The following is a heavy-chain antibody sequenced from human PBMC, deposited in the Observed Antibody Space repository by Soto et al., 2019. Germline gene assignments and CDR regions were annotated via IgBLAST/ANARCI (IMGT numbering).Heavy chain of an antibody. CDR3: AKGGSGSYSNAFYI. V-gene: IGHV4-39*01. CDR1: GGSISSSSYY. D-gene: IGHD3-10*01. J-gene: IGHJ3*02. Sequence: QLQLQESGPGLVKPSETLSLTCTVSGGSISSSSYYWGWIRQPPGKGLEWIGSIYYSGSTYYNPSLKSRVTISVDTSKNQFSLKLSSVTAADTAVYYCAKGGSGSYSNAFYIWGQGTMVTVSS. CDR2: IYYSGST.